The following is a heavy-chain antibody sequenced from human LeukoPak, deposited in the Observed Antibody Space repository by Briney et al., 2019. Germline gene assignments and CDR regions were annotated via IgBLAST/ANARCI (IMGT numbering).Heavy chain of an antibody. CDR3: ARGGEQWLVTAYFDY. CDR2: IYPGDSDT. J-gene: IGHJ4*02. D-gene: IGHD6-19*01. CDR1: GYSFTSYW. V-gene: IGHV5-51*01. Sequence: GESLKISCKGSGYSFTSYWIGWVRQMPGKDLEWMGIIYPGDSDTRYSPSFQGQVTISADKSISPAYLQWSSLKASDTAMYYCARGGEQWLVTAYFDYWGQGTLVTVSS.